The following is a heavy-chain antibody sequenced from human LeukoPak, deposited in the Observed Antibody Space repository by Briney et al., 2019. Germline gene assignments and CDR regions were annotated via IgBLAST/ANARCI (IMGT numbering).Heavy chain of an antibody. CDR3: ARYGALDY. CDR2: INQDGSEK. D-gene: IGHD4-17*01. CDR1: GGFKFKNYW. J-gene: IGHJ4*02. Sequence: GGSLRLSCVASGGFKFKNYWMTWVRQAPGKGLQWVANINQDGSEKYYVDSVKGRFTISRDNAKNSLYLQMKSLRTEDTAVYYCARYGALDYWGQGTLVTVSS. V-gene: IGHV3-7*04.